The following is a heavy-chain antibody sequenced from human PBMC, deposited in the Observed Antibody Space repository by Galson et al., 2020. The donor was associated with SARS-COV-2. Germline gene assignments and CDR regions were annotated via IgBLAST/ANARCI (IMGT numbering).Heavy chain of an antibody. D-gene: IGHD3-16*01. Sequence: GGSLRLSCAASGFPFSSYGMHWVRQAPGKGLEWVALISYDGSSESYGDSGKGRVTISRDNSKNTLYLEVNSLRPEDTAIYYCVKEGGSYAYYYYGLDVWGLGTTVTVSS. V-gene: IGHV3-30*18. CDR3: VKEGGSYAYYYYGLDV. CDR2: ISYDGSSE. CDR1: GFPFSSYG. J-gene: IGHJ6*02.